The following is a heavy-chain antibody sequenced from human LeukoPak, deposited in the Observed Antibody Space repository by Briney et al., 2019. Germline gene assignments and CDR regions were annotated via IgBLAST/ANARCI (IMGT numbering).Heavy chain of an antibody. CDR3: ASLYYYDSAPFDP. V-gene: IGHV4-4*07. Sequence: PSETLSLTCTVSGGFITAYYWSWIRQPAGKGLEWIGRIYTSGNTNYNPSLKSRVTISVDTSKNQFSLKLSSVTAAGTAVYYCASLYYYDSAPFDPWGQGTLVTVSS. D-gene: IGHD3-22*01. J-gene: IGHJ5*02. CDR2: IYTSGNT. CDR1: GGFITAYY.